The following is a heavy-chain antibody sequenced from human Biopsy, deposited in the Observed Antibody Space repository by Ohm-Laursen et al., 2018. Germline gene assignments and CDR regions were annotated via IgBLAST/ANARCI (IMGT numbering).Heavy chain of an antibody. Sequence: GTLSLTWAVYGGSFTGYYWSWIRQPPGKGLEWIGEINHSGSTNYNPSLKSRVTISVDTSKNQFSLKLSSVTAADTAVYFCARGSSYGYDFDYWGQGTLVAVSS. V-gene: IGHV4-34*01. CDR3: ARGSSYGYDFDY. CDR2: INHSGST. D-gene: IGHD5-18*01. J-gene: IGHJ4*02. CDR1: GGSFTGYY.